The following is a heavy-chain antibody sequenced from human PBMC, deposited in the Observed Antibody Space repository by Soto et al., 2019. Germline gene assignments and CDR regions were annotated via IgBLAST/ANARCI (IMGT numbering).Heavy chain of an antibody. J-gene: IGHJ4*02. V-gene: IGHV1-3*01. CDR3: AKTQGGSPVLIY. CDR2: INAGNGNT. Sequence: GASVEVSCKASGYTFTSYAMHWVRQAPGQRLEWMGWINAGNGNTKYSQKFQGRVTITRDTSASTAYMELSSLRSEDTAVYYCAKTQGGSPVLIYWGQGTLVTVSS. CDR1: GYTFTSYA. D-gene: IGHD6-25*01.